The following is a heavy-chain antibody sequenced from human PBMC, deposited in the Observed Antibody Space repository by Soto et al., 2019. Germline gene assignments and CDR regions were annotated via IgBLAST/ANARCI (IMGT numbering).Heavy chain of an antibody. CDR1: GGSIRSYC. CDR3: ARGPSGDKVDY. Sequence: SETLSLTCTVSGGSIRSYCWSWIRQSPDKGLEWIGHIYDGGTTYSSPSLKGRVTISADTSETQFSLKLNSVSAADTAVYYCARGPSGDKVDYWGQGIQVTVS. J-gene: IGHJ4*02. V-gene: IGHV4-30-4*01. D-gene: IGHD7-27*01. CDR2: IYDGGTT.